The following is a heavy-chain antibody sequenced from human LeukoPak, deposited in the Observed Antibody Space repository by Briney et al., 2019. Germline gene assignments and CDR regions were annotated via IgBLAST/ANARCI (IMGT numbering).Heavy chain of an antibody. CDR2: ISGSGGST. CDR1: GFTFSSYA. CDR3: AKAQNLRFGSDWFDP. Sequence: GGSLRLSCAASGFTFSSYAMSWVRQAPGKGLEWVSAISGSGGSTYYADSVKGRFTISRDNSKNTLYLQMNSLRAEDTAVYYCAKAQNLRFGSDWFDPWGQGTLVTVSS. J-gene: IGHJ5*02. D-gene: IGHD3-10*01. V-gene: IGHV3-23*01.